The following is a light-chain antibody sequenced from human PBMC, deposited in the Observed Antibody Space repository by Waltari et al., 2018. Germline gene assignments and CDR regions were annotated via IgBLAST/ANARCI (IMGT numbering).Light chain of an antibody. CDR3: AQATHFPRT. Sequence: DLVMTQTPLSSLVSLGQPASISCRSSQSLVDTDGNTYLSWLHQRPGQPPRLLIYKVSNRLSGVPDRFSGSGAGTDFTLKISRVEAEDVGIYYCAQATHFPRTFGQGTKVEI. CDR1: QSLVDTDGNTY. V-gene: IGKV2-24*01. J-gene: IGKJ1*01. CDR2: KVS.